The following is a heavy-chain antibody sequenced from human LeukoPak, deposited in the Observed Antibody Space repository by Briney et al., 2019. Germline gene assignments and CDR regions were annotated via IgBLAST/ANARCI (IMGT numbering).Heavy chain of an antibody. V-gene: IGHV1-3*01. D-gene: IGHD3-22*01. J-gene: IGHJ4*02. CDR2: INAGNGNT. Sequence: ASVKVSCKASGYTFTSYAMHWVRQAPGQRLEWMGWINAGNGNTKYSQKFQGRVTITRDTSASTAYMELSSLRSEDTAVYYCATDKTRYYDSSGSFDCWGQGTLVTVSS. CDR3: ATDKTRYYDSSGSFDC. CDR1: GYTFTSYA.